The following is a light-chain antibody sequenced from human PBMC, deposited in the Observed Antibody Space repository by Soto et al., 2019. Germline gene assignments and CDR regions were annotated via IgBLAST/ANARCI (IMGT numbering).Light chain of an antibody. CDR1: SSDVGGYNY. CDR3: CSYAGSYSFVV. Sequence: QSALTQPRSVSGSPGQSVTISCTGTSSDVGGYNYVSWYQQHPGKAPKLMIYDVTKRPSGVPDRFSGSKSGNTASLTISGLQAEYEAYYYCCSYAGSYSFVVFGGGTKLTVL. V-gene: IGLV2-11*01. J-gene: IGLJ2*01. CDR2: DVT.